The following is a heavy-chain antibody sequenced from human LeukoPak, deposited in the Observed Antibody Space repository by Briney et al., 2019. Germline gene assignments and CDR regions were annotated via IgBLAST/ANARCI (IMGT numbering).Heavy chain of an antibody. CDR2: IKQDGSEK. CDR3: ARDSSGWYLVYYFDY. Sequence: PGGSLRLSCAASGFTFSSYWMSWVRQAPGKGLEWVASIKQDGSEKYYVESVKGRFTLSRDTAKNSLYLHMKSLRAEDTTVYYCARDSSGWYLVYYFDYCGQGTLVTVSS. D-gene: IGHD6-19*01. J-gene: IGHJ4*02. CDR1: GFTFSSYW. V-gene: IGHV3-7*01.